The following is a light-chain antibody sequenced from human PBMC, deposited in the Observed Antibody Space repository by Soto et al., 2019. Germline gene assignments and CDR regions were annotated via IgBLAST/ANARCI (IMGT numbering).Light chain of an antibody. V-gene: IGLV7-46*01. Sequence: QAVVTQEPSLTVSPGGTVTLTCGSSTGGVTSSHYPYWFQKKPGQAPRTLIYDANKKHSWTPARFSGSLLGGKTPLTLSGAQPEDEAEYYCLLSYSGGRPVFGGGTQLTVL. CDR3: LLSYSGGRPV. CDR2: DAN. CDR1: TGGVTSSHY. J-gene: IGLJ3*02.